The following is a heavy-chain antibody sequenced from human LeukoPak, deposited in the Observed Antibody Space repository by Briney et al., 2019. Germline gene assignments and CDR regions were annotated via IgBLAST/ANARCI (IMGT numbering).Heavy chain of an antibody. CDR2: MNPNSGNT. Sequence: ASVKVSCKASGYTFTSYDINWVRQATGQGLEWMGWMNPNSGNTGYAQKFQGRVTMTGNTSISTAYTELSSLGSEDTAVYYCARAAFWGSPATDYWGQGTLVTVSS. CDR1: GYTFTSYD. CDR3: ARAAFWGSPATDY. J-gene: IGHJ4*02. V-gene: IGHV1-8*01. D-gene: IGHD7-27*01.